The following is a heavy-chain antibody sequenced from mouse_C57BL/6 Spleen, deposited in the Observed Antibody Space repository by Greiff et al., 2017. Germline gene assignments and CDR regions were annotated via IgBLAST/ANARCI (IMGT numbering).Heavy chain of an antibody. V-gene: IGHV2-2*01. Sequence: QVQLQQSGPGLVQPSQSLSITCTVSGFSLTSYGVHWVRQSPGKGLEWLGVIWSGGSTDYNAAFISRLSINKDNSKSQVFFKMNSLQADDTAIYYCSRGLYGSSYDYFDYWGQGTTLTVSS. CDR2: IWSGGST. CDR1: GFSLTSYG. J-gene: IGHJ2*01. CDR3: SRGLYGSSYDYFDY. D-gene: IGHD1-1*01.